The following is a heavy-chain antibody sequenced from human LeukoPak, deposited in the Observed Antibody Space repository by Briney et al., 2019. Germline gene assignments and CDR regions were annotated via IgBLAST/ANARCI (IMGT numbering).Heavy chain of an antibody. V-gene: IGHV4-39*01. CDR3: VRLASGLIDY. Sequence: PSETLSLTCTVPGGSIDNSHYSWGWIRQPPGEGLEWIASIHYSGSTHYNPSLKSRVTISVDTSKNQFSLKLSSVTAADTAVYYCVRLASGLIDYWGQGTLVTVSS. CDR2: IHYSGST. CDR1: GGSIDNSHYS. D-gene: IGHD6-19*01. J-gene: IGHJ4*02.